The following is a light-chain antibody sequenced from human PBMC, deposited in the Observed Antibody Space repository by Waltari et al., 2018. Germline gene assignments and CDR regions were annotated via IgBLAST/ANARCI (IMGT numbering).Light chain of an antibody. Sequence: EIVLTQSPATLSLSPGERATLSCRASQSVSNYLAWYQQKPGQAPRLLIYDASNRAAGIPARFSGSGSETDFILTISSLEPEDFAVYYCQQRSSWPTFGQGTKVEIK. CDR1: QSVSNY. CDR2: DAS. V-gene: IGKV3-11*01. J-gene: IGKJ1*01. CDR3: QQRSSWPT.